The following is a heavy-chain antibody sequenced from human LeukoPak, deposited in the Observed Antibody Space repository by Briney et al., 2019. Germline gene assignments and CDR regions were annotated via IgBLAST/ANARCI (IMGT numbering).Heavy chain of an antibody. D-gene: IGHD6-13*01. CDR1: GGSISSSSYY. CDR2: IYYSGST. Sequence: SETLSLTCTVSGGSISSSSYYWGWLRQPPGKGVEWIGSIYYSGSTYYNPSLKSRVTISVNTSKNQFSLKLSSVTAADTAVYYCARRAMIAAAGTGFDYWGQGTLVTVSS. V-gene: IGHV4-39*01. CDR3: ARRAMIAAAGTGFDY. J-gene: IGHJ4*02.